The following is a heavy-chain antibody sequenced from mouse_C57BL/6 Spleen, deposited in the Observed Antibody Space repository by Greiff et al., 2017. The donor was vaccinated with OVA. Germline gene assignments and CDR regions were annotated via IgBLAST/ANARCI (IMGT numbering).Heavy chain of an antibody. CDR3: ARKGRTGANYAMDY. CDR2: IYPGDGDT. CDR1: GYAFSSSW. Sequence: QVQLQQSGPELVKPGASVKISCKASGYAFSSSWMNWVKQRPGKGLEWIGRIYPGDGDTNYNGKFKGKATLTEDKSSSTADMQLSSLTSEESAVYVCARKGRTGANYAMDYWGQGTSVTVSS. V-gene: IGHV1-82*01. J-gene: IGHJ4*01.